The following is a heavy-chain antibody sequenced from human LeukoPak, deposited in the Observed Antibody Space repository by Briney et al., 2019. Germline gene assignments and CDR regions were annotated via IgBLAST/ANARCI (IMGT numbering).Heavy chain of an antibody. Sequence: PSQTLSLTCTVSGGSISSDIYYWSWIRQPAGKGLEWIVRIYTSGSTNYNPSLKSRVTISVDTSKNQFSLKLSSVTAADTAVYYCAGTRRYCSGGSCYNWFDPWGQGTLVIVSS. CDR3: AGTRRYCSGGSCYNWFDP. J-gene: IGHJ5*02. V-gene: IGHV4-61*02. CDR1: GGSISSDIYY. D-gene: IGHD2-15*01. CDR2: IYTSGST.